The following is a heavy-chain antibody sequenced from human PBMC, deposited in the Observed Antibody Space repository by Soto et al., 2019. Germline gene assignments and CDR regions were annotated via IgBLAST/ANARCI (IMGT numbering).Heavy chain of an antibody. Sequence: QVQLVQSGAEVKKPGASVKLSCKASGYTFINYYIHWVRKAPGQGLEWMGIFNPNSGSTNYAQKFQGRVTLTMDTSTRTVYMELSSLRFDDTAVYYCARDLAAGDYWGQGTLVTVSS. J-gene: IGHJ4*02. CDR2: FNPNSGST. D-gene: IGHD6-13*01. V-gene: IGHV1-46*01. CDR1: GYTFINYY. CDR3: ARDLAAGDY.